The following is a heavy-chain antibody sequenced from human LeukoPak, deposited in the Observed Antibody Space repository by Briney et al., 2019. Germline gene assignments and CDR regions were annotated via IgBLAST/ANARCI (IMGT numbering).Heavy chain of an antibody. CDR2: ISSSSSNI. J-gene: IGHJ4*02. CDR1: GFTFSKYS. D-gene: IGHD2-8*01. V-gene: IGHV3-21*04. CDR3: AKWYCTTSTCYYDY. Sequence: GGSLRLSCAASGFTFSKYSMNWVRQAPGKGLEWVSFISSSSSNIYYADSVKGRFTISRDNAKNSLYLQMNSLRAEDTAVYYCAKWYCTTSTCYYDYWGQGTLVTVSS.